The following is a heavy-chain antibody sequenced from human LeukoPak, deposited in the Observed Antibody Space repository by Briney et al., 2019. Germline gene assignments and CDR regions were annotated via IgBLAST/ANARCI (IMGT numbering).Heavy chain of an antibody. CDR2: ISYDGSNK. Sequence: GGSLRLSCAASGFTFSSYAMSWVRQAPGKGLEWVAVISYDGSNKYYADSVKGRFTISRDNSKNTLYLQMNSLRAEDTAVYYCAKDLGCSGGSCYSGSFDYWGQGTLVTVSS. V-gene: IGHV3-30*18. J-gene: IGHJ4*02. CDR1: GFTFSSYA. D-gene: IGHD2-15*01. CDR3: AKDLGCSGGSCYSGSFDY.